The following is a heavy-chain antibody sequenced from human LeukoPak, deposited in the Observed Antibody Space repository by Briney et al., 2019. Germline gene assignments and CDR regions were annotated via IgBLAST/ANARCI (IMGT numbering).Heavy chain of an antibody. V-gene: IGHV1-2*02. D-gene: IGHD3-22*01. Sequence: ASVKVSCKASGYTFTGYYMHWVRQAPGQGLEWMGWINPNSGGTNYAQKFQGRVTMTTDTSTSTAYMELRSLRSDDTAVYYCARTPYYYDSSGYYYPDYWGQGTLVTVSS. CDR1: GYTFTGYY. CDR2: INPNSGGT. J-gene: IGHJ4*02. CDR3: ARTPYYYDSSGYYYPDY.